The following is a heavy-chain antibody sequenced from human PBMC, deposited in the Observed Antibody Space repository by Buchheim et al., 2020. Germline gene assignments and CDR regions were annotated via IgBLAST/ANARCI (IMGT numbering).Heavy chain of an antibody. Sequence: QVHLVESGGGVVQPGGSLRLSCGASGFTFRNYGMHWVRQAPGKGLEWVAVISEDGREKYYTDSVKGRFTISRDNSKSTVDLQINSLRREDAAVYYCVKSRSGYYPRNCYFYMHVWGKGTT. CDR1: GFTFRNYG. V-gene: IGHV3-30*18. D-gene: IGHD3-3*01. J-gene: IGHJ6*03. CDR3: VKSRSGYYPRNCYFYMHV. CDR2: ISEDGREK.